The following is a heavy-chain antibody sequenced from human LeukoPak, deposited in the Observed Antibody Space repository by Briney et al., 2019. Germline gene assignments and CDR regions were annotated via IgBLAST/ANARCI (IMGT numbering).Heavy chain of an antibody. Sequence: GESLKISCKGSGFSFTSYWISWVRQMPGKGLEGIGRIDPSDSYTNYSPSFQGHVTISADNSISTAYLQWSSLKASDTAMYYCARQPDGDFSPFDYWGQGTLVTVSS. D-gene: IGHD4-17*01. CDR2: IDPSDSYT. V-gene: IGHV5-10-1*01. CDR3: ARQPDGDFSPFDY. J-gene: IGHJ4*02. CDR1: GFSFTSYW.